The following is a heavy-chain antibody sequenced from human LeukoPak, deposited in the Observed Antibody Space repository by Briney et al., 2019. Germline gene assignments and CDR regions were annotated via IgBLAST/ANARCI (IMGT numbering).Heavy chain of an antibody. Sequence: ASVKVSCKASGYTFTGYYMHWVRQAPGQGLEWMGWMNPNSGNTGYAQKFQGRVTMTRNTSISTAYMELSSLRSEDTAVYYCARGYCSSTSCWKNYYYYGMDVWGQGTTVTVSS. D-gene: IGHD2-2*01. CDR3: ARGYCSSTSCWKNYYYYGMDV. CDR2: MNPNSGNT. CDR1: GYTFTGYY. J-gene: IGHJ6*02. V-gene: IGHV1-8*02.